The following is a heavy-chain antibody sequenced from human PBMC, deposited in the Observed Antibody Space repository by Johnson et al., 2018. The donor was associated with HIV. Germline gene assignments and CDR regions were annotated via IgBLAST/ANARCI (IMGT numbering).Heavy chain of an antibody. CDR3: AKDRPLVVVTHDAFDI. CDR2: IKSKTDGETI. J-gene: IGHJ3*02. CDR1: GFTFSSYG. V-gene: IGHV3-15*01. D-gene: IGHD2-21*02. Sequence: VQLVESGGGVVQPGGSLRLSCAASGFTFSSYGMHWVRQAPGEGLAWVGRIKSKTDGETIDYAAPVKGRFTISRDDSKNTLYLQMNSLKTEDTAVYYCAKDRPLVVVTHDAFDIWGQGTMVTVSS.